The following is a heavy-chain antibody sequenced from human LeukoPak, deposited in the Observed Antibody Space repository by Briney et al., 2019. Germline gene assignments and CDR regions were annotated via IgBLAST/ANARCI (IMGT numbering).Heavy chain of an antibody. Sequence: ASVKVSCKTSGYTFSRHGITWVRLAPGQGLEWMGWVSGYNGNTNYAQNVQGRVTMTTDTSTNTAYMELRSLRSDDTAVYYCAKDIHPGLDSGASCCFDYWGQGTPVTVSS. CDR2: VSGYNGNT. D-gene: IGHD3-22*01. CDR1: GYTFSRHG. CDR3: AKDIHPGLDSGASCCFDY. J-gene: IGHJ4*02. V-gene: IGHV1-18*01.